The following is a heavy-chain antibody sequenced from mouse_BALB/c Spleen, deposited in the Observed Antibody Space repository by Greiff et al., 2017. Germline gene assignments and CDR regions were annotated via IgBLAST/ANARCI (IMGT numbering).Heavy chain of an antibody. Sequence: VQLQQPGAELVKPGASVKLSCTASGYTFTSYWMHWVKQRPGQGLEWIGEINPSNGRTNYTEKFKSKTTLTVDKSSSTAYMQLSNLTSEDSAVYYCSRWVGLGFYFDDWGEGTTVTVSS. V-gene: IGHV1S81*02. D-gene: IGHD3-1*01. J-gene: IGHJ2*01. CDR3: SRWVGLGFYFDD. CDR2: INPSNGRT. CDR1: GYTFTSYW.